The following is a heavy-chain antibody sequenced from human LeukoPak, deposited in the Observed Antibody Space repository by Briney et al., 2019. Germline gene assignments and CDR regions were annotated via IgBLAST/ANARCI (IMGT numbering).Heavy chain of an antibody. CDR1: GGSISSGGYY. D-gene: IGHD5-18*01. J-gene: IGHJ4*02. CDR3: AGDEGDTAINY. V-gene: IGHV4-31*03. Sequence: TLSLTCTVSGGSISSGGYYWSWIRQHPGKGLEWIGYIYYSGSTYYNPSLKSRVTISVDTSKNQFSLKLSSVTAADTAVYYCAGDEGDTAINYWGQGTLVTVSS. CDR2: IYYSGST.